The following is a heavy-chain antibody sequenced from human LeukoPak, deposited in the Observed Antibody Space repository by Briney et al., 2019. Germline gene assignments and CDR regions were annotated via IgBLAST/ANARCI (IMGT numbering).Heavy chain of an antibody. J-gene: IGHJ1*01. Sequence: GGSLRLSCAASGFTFSSYGMHWVRQAPGKGLEWVAFIRYDGSNKYYADSVKGRFTISRDNSKNTLYLQMNSLRAEDTPVYYCAKDGIQLIPYPEYFQHWGQGTLVTVSS. CDR1: GFTFSSYG. D-gene: IGHD5-18*01. CDR2: IRYDGSNK. CDR3: AKDGIQLIPYPEYFQH. V-gene: IGHV3-30*02.